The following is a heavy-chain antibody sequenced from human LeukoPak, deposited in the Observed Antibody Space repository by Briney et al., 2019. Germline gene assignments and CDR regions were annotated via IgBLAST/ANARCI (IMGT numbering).Heavy chain of an antibody. D-gene: IGHD2-15*01. Sequence: PGGSLRLSCAASGFTFSNYNMNWVRQAPGKGLEWVSYISSSSSTIYYADSVKGRFTISRDNAKNSLYLQMNSLRAEDTAVYYCARDFSGYCSGGSCDFCYYYYMDVWGKGTTVTVSS. V-gene: IGHV3-48*01. CDR3: ARDFSGYCSGGSCDFCYYYYMDV. J-gene: IGHJ6*03. CDR1: GFTFSNYN. CDR2: ISSSSSTI.